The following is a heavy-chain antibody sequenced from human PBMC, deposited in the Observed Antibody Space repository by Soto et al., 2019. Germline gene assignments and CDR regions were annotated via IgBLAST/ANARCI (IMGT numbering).Heavy chain of an antibody. CDR3: ATGPGVEMATIASYYGMDV. Sequence: SETLSLSCAVYGGSFSGYYWSWIRQPPGKGLEWIGEINHSGSTNYNPSLKSRVTISVDTSKNQFSLKLSSVTAADTAVYYCATGPGVEMATIASYYGMDVWGQGTTVTVSS. V-gene: IGHV4-34*01. CDR2: INHSGST. CDR1: GGSFSGYY. D-gene: IGHD5-12*01. J-gene: IGHJ6*02.